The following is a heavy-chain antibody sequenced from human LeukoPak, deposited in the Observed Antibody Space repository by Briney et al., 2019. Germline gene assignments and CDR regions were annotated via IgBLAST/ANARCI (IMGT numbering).Heavy chain of an antibody. CDR1: GGSFSGYY. CDR3: ARQGAVAGPNWFDP. D-gene: IGHD6-19*01. V-gene: IGHV4-34*01. J-gene: IGHJ5*02. Sequence: SETLSLTCAVYGGSFSGYYWSWIRQPPGKGLEWIGEINHSGSTNYNPSLKSRVTISVDTSKNQFSLKLSSVTAADTAVYYCARQGAVAGPNWFDPWGQGTLVTVSS. CDR2: INHSGST.